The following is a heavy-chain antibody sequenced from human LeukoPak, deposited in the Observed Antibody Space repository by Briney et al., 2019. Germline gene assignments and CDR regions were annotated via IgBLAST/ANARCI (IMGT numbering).Heavy chain of an antibody. J-gene: IGHJ4*02. Sequence: SQTLSLTCAISGDRVSSNSAAWNWIRQSPSRGLEWLGRTYYRSKWYNDYAVSVKSRITINPDTSKNQFSLKLSSVTAADTAVYYCAKERVEMTTNRFHYFDYWGQGTLVTVSS. CDR3: AKERVEMTTNRFHYFDY. CDR2: TYYRSKWYN. CDR1: GDRVSSNSAA. D-gene: IGHD5-24*01. V-gene: IGHV6-1*01.